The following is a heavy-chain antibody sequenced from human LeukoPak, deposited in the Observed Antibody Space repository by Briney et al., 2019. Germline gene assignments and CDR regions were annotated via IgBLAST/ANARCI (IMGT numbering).Heavy chain of an antibody. CDR2: INPNSGGT. V-gene: IGHV1-2*02. CDR3: ARDIGLLGSGYYYRWKDNFDY. D-gene: IGHD3-22*01. J-gene: IGHJ4*02. CDR1: GYTFTGYY. Sequence: GASVKVSCKASGYTFTGYYMHWVRQAPGQGLEWMGWINPNSGGTNYAQKFQGRVTMTRDTSISTAYMELSRLRSDDTAVYYCARDIGLLGSGYYYRWKDNFDYWGQGTLVTVSS.